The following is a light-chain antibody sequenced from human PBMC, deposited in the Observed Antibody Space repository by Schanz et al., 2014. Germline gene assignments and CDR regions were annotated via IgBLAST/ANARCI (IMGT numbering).Light chain of an antibody. Sequence: QSALTQPRSVSGSPGQSVTISCTGTNSDVGGYNYVSWYQHHPGKAPKLIIYDINKRPSGVPDRFSGSKSGNTASLTISGLRAEDDADYYCSSYTSSNTVVFGGGTKLTVL. CDR3: SSYTSSNTVV. V-gene: IGLV2-11*01. J-gene: IGLJ2*01. CDR1: NSDVGGYNY. CDR2: DIN.